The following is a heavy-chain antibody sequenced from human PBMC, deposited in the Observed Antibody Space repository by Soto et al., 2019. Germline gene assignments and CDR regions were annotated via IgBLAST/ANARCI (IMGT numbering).Heavy chain of an antibody. D-gene: IGHD6-13*01. V-gene: IGHV3-30-3*01. CDR1: GFTFSSYA. CDR2: ISYDGSNK. Sequence: GGSLRLSCAASGFTFSSYAMHWVRQAPGKGLEWVAVISYDGSNKYYADSVKGRFTISRDNSKNTLYLQMNSLEASDTATYFWARQGFSKHYFYAAGVWGQGTTVTVSS. J-gene: IGHJ6*02. CDR3: ARQGFSKHYFYAAGV.